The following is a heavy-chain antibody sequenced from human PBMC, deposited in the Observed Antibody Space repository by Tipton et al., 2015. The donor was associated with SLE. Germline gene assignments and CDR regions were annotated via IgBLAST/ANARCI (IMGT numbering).Heavy chain of an antibody. J-gene: IGHJ5*02. V-gene: IGHV4-4*07. Sequence: TLSLTCSVSGDSMNNYYWRWIRQPAGKGLEWVGRIYTSGSTHYNPSLKSRLTISVDTSKNQFSLKLSSMTAADTAVYYCARRAYCTRASCSGFDPWGQGTLVTVSS. D-gene: IGHD2-2*01. CDR3: ARRAYCTRASCSGFDP. CDR2: IYTSGST. CDR1: GDSMNNYY.